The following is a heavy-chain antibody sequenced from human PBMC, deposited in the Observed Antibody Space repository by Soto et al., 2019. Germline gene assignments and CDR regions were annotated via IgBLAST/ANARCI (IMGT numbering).Heavy chain of an antibody. D-gene: IGHD3-16*01. V-gene: IGHV3-33*08. J-gene: IGHJ4*02. CDR2: IWYDGSNK. Sequence: PGGSLRLSCAASGFTFSSYAMHWVRQAPGEGLEWVAVIWYDGSNKYYADSVKGRFTISRDNSKNTVFLEMNSLRAEDTAVYYCARDNTIGGRYFDYWGQGTLVTVSS. CDR1: GFTFSSYA. CDR3: ARDNTIGGRYFDY.